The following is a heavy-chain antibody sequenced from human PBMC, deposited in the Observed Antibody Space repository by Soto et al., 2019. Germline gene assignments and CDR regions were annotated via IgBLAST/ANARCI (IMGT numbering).Heavy chain of an antibody. J-gene: IGHJ3*02. CDR1: GGSVSSGSYY. CDR3: ARDFRYYDSSGYGAFDI. CDR2: IYYSGST. Sequence: SETLSLTCTVSGGSVSSGSYYWSWIRQPPGKGLEWIGYIYYSGSTNYNPSLKSRVTISVDTSKNQFSLKLSSVTAADTAVYYCARDFRYYDSSGYGAFDIWGPGTIVTVSS. D-gene: IGHD3-22*01. V-gene: IGHV4-61*01.